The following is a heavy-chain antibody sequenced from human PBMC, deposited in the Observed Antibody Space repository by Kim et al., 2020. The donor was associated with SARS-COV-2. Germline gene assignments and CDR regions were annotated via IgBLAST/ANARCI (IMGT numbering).Heavy chain of an antibody. Sequence: FYNPSLKSRVTISVDRSKNQFSLKMRSVTAADTAVFYCATTRHRPLAASGDWGQGTLVTVSS. J-gene: IGHJ4*02. D-gene: IGHD6-13*01. CDR3: ATTRHRPLAASGD. V-gene: IGHV4-39*01.